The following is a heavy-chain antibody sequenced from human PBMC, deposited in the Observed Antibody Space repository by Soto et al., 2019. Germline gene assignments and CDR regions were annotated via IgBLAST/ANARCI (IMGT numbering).Heavy chain of an antibody. V-gene: IGHV1-18*01. D-gene: IGHD2-2*01. Sequence: QVQLVQSGAEVKKPGASVKVSCKASGYTFTNYGISWVRQAPGQGLEWMGRISAYNGNTNYAQKLQGRVTMTTDTSTSTAYMELRSLRSDDTAVYYCASSFTSSQWRYGMDVWGQGTTVTVSS. CDR2: ISAYNGNT. CDR1: GYTFTNYG. J-gene: IGHJ6*02. CDR3: ASSFTSSQWRYGMDV.